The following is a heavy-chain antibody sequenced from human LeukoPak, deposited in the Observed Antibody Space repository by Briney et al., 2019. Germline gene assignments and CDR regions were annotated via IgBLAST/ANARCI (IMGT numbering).Heavy chain of an antibody. D-gene: IGHD6-19*01. CDR2: MNPNSGNT. V-gene: IGHV1-8*01. Sequence: ASVKVSCKASGYTFTSYDINWVRQATGQGLEWMGWMNPNSGNTGYAQKFQGRVTMTRNTSISTAYMELSSLRSEDTAVYYCARDLEWLVRVNYYYYMDVWGKGTTVTISS. CDR1: GYTFTSYD. CDR3: ARDLEWLVRVNYYYYMDV. J-gene: IGHJ6*03.